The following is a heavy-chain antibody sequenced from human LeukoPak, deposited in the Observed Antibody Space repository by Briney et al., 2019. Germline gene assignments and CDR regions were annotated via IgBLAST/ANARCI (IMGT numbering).Heavy chain of an antibody. CDR3: ARVVPAAIRWFDP. D-gene: IGHD2-2*01. V-gene: IGHV4-59*01. J-gene: IGHJ5*02. CDR2: IYYSGST. Sequence: PSETLSLTCAVYGGSFSGYYWSWIRQPPGKGLEWIGYIYYSGSTNYNPSLKSRVTISVDTSKNQFSLKLSSVTAADTAVYYCARVVPAAIRWFDPWGQGTLVTVSS. CDR1: GGSFSGYY.